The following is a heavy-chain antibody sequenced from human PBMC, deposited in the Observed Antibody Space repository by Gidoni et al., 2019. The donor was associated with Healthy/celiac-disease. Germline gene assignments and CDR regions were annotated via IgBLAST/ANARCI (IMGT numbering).Heavy chain of an antibody. D-gene: IGHD2-21*02. Sequence: QVQLVESGGGVVQPGRSLRLSCAASGFTFSSYGMHWVRQAPGKGLEWVAVISYDGSNKYYADSVKGRFTISRDNSKNTLYLQMNSLRAEDTAVYYCAKDRGLLNWYFDLWGRGTLVTVSS. CDR3: AKDRGLLNWYFDL. CDR1: GFTFSSYG. J-gene: IGHJ2*01. V-gene: IGHV3-30*18. CDR2: ISYDGSNK.